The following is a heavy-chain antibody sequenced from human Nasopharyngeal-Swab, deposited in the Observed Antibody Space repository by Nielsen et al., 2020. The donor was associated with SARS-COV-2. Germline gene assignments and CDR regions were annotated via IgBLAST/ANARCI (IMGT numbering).Heavy chain of an antibody. V-gene: IGHV5-51*01. CDR3: ARRAVDFWSGYYPYYFDY. J-gene: IGHJ4*02. D-gene: IGHD3-3*01. CDR1: GYSITSYW. CDR2: IYPGDSDT. Sequence: GESLKISCKGSGYSITSYWIGWVRQMPGKGLEWMGIIYPGDSDTRYSPSFQGQVTASADKSISTAYLQWSSLKASATAMYYCARRAVDFWSGYYPYYFDYWGQGTLVTVSS.